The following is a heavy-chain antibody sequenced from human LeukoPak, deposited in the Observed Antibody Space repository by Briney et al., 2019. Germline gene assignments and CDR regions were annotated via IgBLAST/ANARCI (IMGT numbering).Heavy chain of an antibody. Sequence: ASVKISCKTSGYIFTDYAIVWVRQAPGQGLKWIGWVGTYDGKTNYAQEVQDRVTMTTDTSTSTAYVELRSLTSDDTALYYCAKLMDNNYDGSAFDYWGQGTLVTVSS. D-gene: IGHD3-22*01. J-gene: IGHJ4*02. V-gene: IGHV1-18*01. CDR3: AKLMDNNYDGSAFDY. CDR1: GYIFTDYA. CDR2: VGTYDGKT.